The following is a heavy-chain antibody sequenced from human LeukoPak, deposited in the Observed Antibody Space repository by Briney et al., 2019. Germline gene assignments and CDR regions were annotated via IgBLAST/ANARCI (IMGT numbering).Heavy chain of an antibody. CDR2: IKQDGSEK. D-gene: IGHD3-10*01. CDR1: GFTFSSYW. J-gene: IGHJ6*02. Sequence: GGSLRLSCAASGFTFSSYWMSWVRQAPGKGLEWVANIKQDGSEKYYVDSVKGRFTISRDNAKNSLYLQMNSLRAEDTAVYYCARLRLDYYGSGSFNYYYHGMDVWGQGTTVTVSS. V-gene: IGHV3-7*01. CDR3: ARLRLDYYGSGSFNYYYHGMDV.